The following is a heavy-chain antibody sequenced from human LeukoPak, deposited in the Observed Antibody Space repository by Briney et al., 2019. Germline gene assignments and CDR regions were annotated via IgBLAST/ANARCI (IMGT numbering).Heavy chain of an antibody. Sequence: SETLSLTCTVSGGSISSYYWSWIRQPAGKGLEWIGRIYTSGSTNYNPSLKSRVTISVDTSKNRFSLKLSSVTAADTAVYYCARGGFDGYYYYMDVWGKGTTVTISS. V-gene: IGHV4-4*07. D-gene: IGHD3-9*01. J-gene: IGHJ6*03. CDR1: GGSISSYY. CDR3: ARGGFDGYYYYMDV. CDR2: IYTSGST.